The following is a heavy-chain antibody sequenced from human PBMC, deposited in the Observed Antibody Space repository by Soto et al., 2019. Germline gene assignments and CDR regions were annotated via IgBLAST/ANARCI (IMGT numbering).Heavy chain of an antibody. Sequence: GASVKVSCKASGYTFTSYDINWGRQATGQGLEWMGWMNPNSGNTGYGQKLQGRVTMTRNTSLSTAYMELGSLRSEHTAGYCCASGSFYTPFTGYWYFDFWCRATLLT. J-gene: IGHJ2*01. CDR1: GYTFTSYD. D-gene: IGHD3-16*01. V-gene: IGHV1-8*01. CDR3: ASGSFYTPFTGYWYFDF. CDR2: MNPNSGNT.